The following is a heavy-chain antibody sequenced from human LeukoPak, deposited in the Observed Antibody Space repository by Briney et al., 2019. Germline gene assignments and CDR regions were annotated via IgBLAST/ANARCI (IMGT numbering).Heavy chain of an antibody. J-gene: IGHJ4*02. CDR2: ISSSSSYI. CDR1: GFTFSSYA. CDR3: ARDRYGEKFDY. V-gene: IGHV3-21*01. D-gene: IGHD4-17*01. Sequence: KPGGSLRLSCAASGFTFSSYAMSWVRQAPGKGLEWVSAISSSSSYIYYADSVKGRFTISRDNAKNSLYLQMNSLRAEDTAVYYCARDRYGEKFDYWGQGTLVTVSP.